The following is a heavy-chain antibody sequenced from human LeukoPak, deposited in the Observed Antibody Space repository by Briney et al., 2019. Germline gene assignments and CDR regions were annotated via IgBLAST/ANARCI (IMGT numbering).Heavy chain of an antibody. Sequence: GGSLRLSCAASGFTFSSYEMNWVRQAPGKGLEWVSYISSSGSTIYYVDSVKGRFTISRDNAKNSLYLQMNSLRAEDTAVYYCARDYYDSSGYYREGYWGQGTLVTVSS. V-gene: IGHV3-48*03. CDR1: GFTFSSYE. J-gene: IGHJ4*02. CDR2: ISSSGSTI. D-gene: IGHD3-22*01. CDR3: ARDYYDSSGYYREGY.